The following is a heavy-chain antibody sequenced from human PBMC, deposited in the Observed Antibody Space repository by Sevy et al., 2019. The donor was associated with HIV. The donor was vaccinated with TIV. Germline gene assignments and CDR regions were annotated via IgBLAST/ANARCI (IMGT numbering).Heavy chain of an antibody. V-gene: IGHV3-74*01. CDR1: GFTFSSYW. D-gene: IGHD1-26*01. J-gene: IGHJ3*02. Sequence: GGSLILSCAASGFTFSSYWMHWVRQAPGKGLVWVSRINSDGSSTSYADSVKGRFTISRDNAKNTLYLQMNSLRAEDTAVYYCAREGSYRLNGDAFDIWGQGTMVTVSS. CDR2: INSDGSST. CDR3: AREGSYRLNGDAFDI.